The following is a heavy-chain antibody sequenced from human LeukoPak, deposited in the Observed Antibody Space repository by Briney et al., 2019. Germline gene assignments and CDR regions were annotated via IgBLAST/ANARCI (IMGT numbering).Heavy chain of an antibody. D-gene: IGHD6-13*01. Sequence: PGGSLRLSCAASGFTFSSYAMSWVRQAPGKGLEWVSAISGSGGSTYYADSVKGRFTISRDNSKNMLYLQMNSLRAEDTAVYYCAGRGYSSSWTLYYYYGMDVWGQGTTVTVSS. CDR2: ISGSGGST. V-gene: IGHV3-23*01. CDR1: GFTFSSYA. CDR3: AGRGYSSSWTLYYYYGMDV. J-gene: IGHJ6*02.